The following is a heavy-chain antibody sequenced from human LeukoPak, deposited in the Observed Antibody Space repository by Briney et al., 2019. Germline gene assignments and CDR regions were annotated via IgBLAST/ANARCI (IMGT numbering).Heavy chain of an antibody. CDR3: ARGARGSGSYYNVAGPNWFDP. J-gene: IGHJ5*02. CDR2: IYTSGST. V-gene: IGHV4-61*02. CDR1: GGSISSGSYY. Sequence: SETLSLTCTVSGGSISSGSYYWSWIRQPAGKGLEWIGRIYTSGSTNYNPSLKSRVTISVDTSKNQFSLKLSSVTAADTAVYYCARGARGSGSYYNVAGPNWFDPWGQGTLVTVSS. D-gene: IGHD3-10*01.